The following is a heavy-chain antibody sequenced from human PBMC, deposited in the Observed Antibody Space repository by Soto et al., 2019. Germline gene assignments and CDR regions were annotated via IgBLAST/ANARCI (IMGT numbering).Heavy chain of an antibody. J-gene: IGHJ4*02. Sequence: QVQLVESGGGVVQPGRSLRLSCAASGFTFSNYGMHWVRQAPGKGLGWVAVISYHGSDKYYADSVKGRFTISRDNSKNTLYLQMDSLRAADTAVYYCAKDHLTTTVTTVGYWGQGTLVTVSS. V-gene: IGHV3-30*18. CDR3: AKDHLTTTVTTVGY. D-gene: IGHD4-17*01. CDR2: ISYHGSDK. CDR1: GFTFSNYG.